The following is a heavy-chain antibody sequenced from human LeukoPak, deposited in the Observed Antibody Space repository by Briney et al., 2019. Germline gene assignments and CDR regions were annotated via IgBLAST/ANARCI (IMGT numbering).Heavy chain of an antibody. V-gene: IGHV4-39*01. CDR2: IYYSGST. CDR1: GGSISSSSYY. Sequence: SETLSLTRTVSGGSISSSSYYWGWILQPPGRGLEWIGNIYYSGSTYYNPSLKSRVTISVDTSKTQFSLKLSSVTAADTAVYYCARLAGSYFYNYYYIDVWGKGTTVTISS. D-gene: IGHD1-26*01. J-gene: IGHJ6*03. CDR3: ARLAGSYFYNYYYIDV.